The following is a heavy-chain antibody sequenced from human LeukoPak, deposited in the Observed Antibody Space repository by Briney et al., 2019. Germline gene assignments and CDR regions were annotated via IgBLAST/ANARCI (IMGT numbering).Heavy chain of an antibody. J-gene: IGHJ5*02. D-gene: IGHD1-26*01. Sequence: ASVKVSCKASGYTFTGYYMHWVRQAPGEGVEWMGWINPNSGGTNYAQKFQGWGTMTRDTTISTAYMELSRLRSDDTAVYYCAREVVGATTGNWFDPWGQGTLVTVSS. CDR2: INPNSGGT. V-gene: IGHV1-2*04. CDR3: AREVVGATTGNWFDP. CDR1: GYTFTGYY.